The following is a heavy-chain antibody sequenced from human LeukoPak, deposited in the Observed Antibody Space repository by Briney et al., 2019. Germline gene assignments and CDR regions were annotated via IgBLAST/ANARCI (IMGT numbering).Heavy chain of an antibody. J-gene: IGHJ6*03. V-gene: IGHV1-8*01. CDR3: ARGGYSSSWYLNDYYYYYYMDV. CDR2: MNPNSGNT. Sequence: ASVKVSCKASGYTFTSYDINWVRQATGQGLEWMGWMNPNSGNTGYAQKFQGRVTMTRNTSISTAYMELSSLRSEDTAVYYCARGGYSSSWYLNDYYYYYYMDVWGKGTTVTVSS. CDR1: GYTFTSYD. D-gene: IGHD6-13*01.